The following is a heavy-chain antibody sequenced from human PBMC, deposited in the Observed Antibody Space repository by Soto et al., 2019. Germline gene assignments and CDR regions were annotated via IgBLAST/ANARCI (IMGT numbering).Heavy chain of an antibody. V-gene: IGHV3-30*18. Sequence: QVQLVESGGGVVQPGRSLRLSCAASGFTFSSYGMHWVRQAPGKGLEWVAVISYDGSKKYYADSVKGRFTISRDNSKNTLYLQMNSLRAEDTAVYHCAQDLGYSYGVEYWGQGTLVTVSS. CDR2: ISYDGSKK. J-gene: IGHJ4*02. CDR1: GFTFSSYG. CDR3: AQDLGYSYGVEY. D-gene: IGHD5-18*01.